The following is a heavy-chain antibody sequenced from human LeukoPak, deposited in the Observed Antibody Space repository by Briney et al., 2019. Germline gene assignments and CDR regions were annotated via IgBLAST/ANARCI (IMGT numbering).Heavy chain of an antibody. CDR2: IKQDGSEK. Sequence: PGGSLRLSCAASGFTFSSYWMSWVRQAPGKGLEWVANIKQDGSEKYYVDSVKGRFTISRDNAKNSLYLQMNSLRAEDTAVYYCARVYGSGSYYHDYWGQGTLVTVSS. V-gene: IGHV3-7*04. CDR3: ARVYGSGSYYHDY. D-gene: IGHD3-10*01. CDR1: GFTFSSYW. J-gene: IGHJ4*02.